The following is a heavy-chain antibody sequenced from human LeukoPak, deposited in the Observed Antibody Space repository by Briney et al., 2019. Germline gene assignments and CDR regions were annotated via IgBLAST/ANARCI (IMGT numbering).Heavy chain of an antibody. Sequence: SVKVSCKASGGTSSSYAISWVRQAPGQGLEWMGRIIPIFGIANYAQKFQGRVTITADKSTSTAYMELSSLRSEDTAVYYCARGFPQLERFDYWGQGTLVTVSS. CDR1: GGTSSSYA. D-gene: IGHD1-1*01. V-gene: IGHV1-69*04. CDR3: ARGFPQLERFDY. CDR2: IIPIFGIA. J-gene: IGHJ4*02.